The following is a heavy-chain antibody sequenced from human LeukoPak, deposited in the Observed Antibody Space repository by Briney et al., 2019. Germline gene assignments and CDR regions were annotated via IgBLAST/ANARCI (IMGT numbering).Heavy chain of an antibody. V-gene: IGHV4-61*02. CDR1: GGSISSGSYY. CDR3: ARGDYDSSFDAFDI. D-gene: IGHD5-12*01. CDR2: IYTSGST. Sequence: SETLSLTCTVSGGSISSGSYYWSWIRQPAGKGLEWIGRIYTSGSTNYNPSLKSRVTISVDTSKNQFSLKLSSVTAADTAVYYCARGDYDSSFDAFDIWGQGTMVTVSS. J-gene: IGHJ3*02.